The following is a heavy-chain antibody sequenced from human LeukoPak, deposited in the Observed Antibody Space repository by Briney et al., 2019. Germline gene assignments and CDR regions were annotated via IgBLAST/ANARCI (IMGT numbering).Heavy chain of an antibody. CDR3: ARELNTVANPSFAFDI. D-gene: IGHD4-23*01. V-gene: IGHV4-59*01. CDR2: IYYSGST. CDR1: GGSISGYY. Sequence: KPSETLSLTCTVSGGSISGYYWSWIRQPPGKGLEWIGYIYYSGSTTYNPSLKSRVTISVDTSKTQFSLKLSSVTDADTAVYYCARELNTVANPSFAFDIWGQGTMVTVSS. J-gene: IGHJ3*02.